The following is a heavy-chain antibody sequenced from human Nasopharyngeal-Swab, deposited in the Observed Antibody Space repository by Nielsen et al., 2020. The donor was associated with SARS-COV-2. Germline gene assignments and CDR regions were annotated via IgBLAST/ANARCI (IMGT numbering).Heavy chain of an antibody. J-gene: IGHJ5*02. D-gene: IGHD3-10*01. V-gene: IGHV1-46*01. CDR1: GYTFTSYY. Sequence: ASVKVSCKASGYTFTSYYMNWVRQAPGQGLEWMGIINPSGGSTSYAQKFQGRVTMTRDTSTSTVYMELSSLRSEDTAVYYCARGPLTMVRGVIIIIGWFDPCGQGTLVTVSS. CDR2: INPSGGST. CDR3: ARGPLTMVRGVIIIIGWFDP.